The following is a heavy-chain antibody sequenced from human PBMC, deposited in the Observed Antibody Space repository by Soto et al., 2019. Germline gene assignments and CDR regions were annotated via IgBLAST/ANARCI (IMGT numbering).Heavy chain of an antibody. CDR3: ASLGYCSGGSCYNHHYYYGMDV. CDR1: GYTFTSYG. CDR2: ISAYNGNT. J-gene: IGHJ6*02. Sequence: QVQLVQSGAEVKKPGASVKVSCKASGYTFTSYGISWVRQAPGQGLEWMGWISAYNGNTNYAQKLQGRVTMTTDTSTRTAYMELRSLRSDDTAVYYCASLGYCSGGSCYNHHYYYGMDVWGQGTTVTVSS. V-gene: IGHV1-18*01. D-gene: IGHD2-15*01.